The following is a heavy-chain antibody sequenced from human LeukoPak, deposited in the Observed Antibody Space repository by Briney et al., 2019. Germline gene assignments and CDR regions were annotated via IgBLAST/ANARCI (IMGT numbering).Heavy chain of an antibody. CDR1: GFTFSSYA. CDR3: ARDLSTMIAQGHFDY. Sequence: GSLRLSCAASGFTFSSYAMHWVRQAPGKGLEWVAVISYDGSNKYYADSVKGRFTISGDNSKNTLYLQMNSLRAEDTAVYYCARDLSTMIAQGHFDYWGQGTLVTVSS. J-gene: IGHJ4*02. CDR2: ISYDGSNK. D-gene: IGHD3-22*01. V-gene: IGHV3-30-3*01.